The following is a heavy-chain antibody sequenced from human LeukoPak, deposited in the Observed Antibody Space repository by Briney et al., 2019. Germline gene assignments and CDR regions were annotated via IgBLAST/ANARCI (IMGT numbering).Heavy chain of an antibody. D-gene: IGHD2-15*01. CDR1: GGSISSYY. V-gene: IGHV4-59*06. CDR2: IYYSGST. CDR3: ARETKRVGYCSGGSCQN. J-gene: IGHJ4*02. Sequence: PSETLSLTCTVSGGSISSYYWSWIRQHPGKGLEWIGYIYYSGSTYYNPSLKSRVTISVDTSKNQFSLKLSSVTAADTAVYYCARETKRVGYCSGGSCQNWGQGTLVTVSS.